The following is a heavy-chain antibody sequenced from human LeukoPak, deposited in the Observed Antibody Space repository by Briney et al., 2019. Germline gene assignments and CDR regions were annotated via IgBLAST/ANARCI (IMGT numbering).Heavy chain of an antibody. V-gene: IGHV4-61*01. CDR1: GYSISSGYY. CDR2: IYYSGST. J-gene: IGHJ5*02. D-gene: IGHD2-2*02. CDR3: ARDLSYNNWLDP. Sequence: SETLSLTCTVSGYSISSGYYWGWIRQPPGKGLEWIGYIYYSGSTNYDPSLKSRVTISVDTSKNQFSLKLSSVTAADTAVYYCARDLSYNNWLDPWGQGTLVTVSS.